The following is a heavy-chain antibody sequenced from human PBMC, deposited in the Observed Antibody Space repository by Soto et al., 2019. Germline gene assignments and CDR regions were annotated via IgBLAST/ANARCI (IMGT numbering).Heavy chain of an antibody. V-gene: IGHV3-30-3*01. CDR2: LSYDGSKK. CDR3: ARDWVRIVGDGGGFDY. J-gene: IGHJ4*02. CDR1: GFTFSSYA. D-gene: IGHD1-26*01. Sequence: QVQLVESGGGVVQPGRSLRLSCAASGFTFSSYAMHWVRQAPGKGLEWVAVLSYDGSKKYYSDSVKGRFTISRHYSKNTLYLQMNSLRAEDTAVYYCARDWVRIVGDGGGFDYCGQGTLVTVS.